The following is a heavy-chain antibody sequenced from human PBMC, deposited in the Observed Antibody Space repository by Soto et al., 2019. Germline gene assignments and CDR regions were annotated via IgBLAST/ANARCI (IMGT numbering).Heavy chain of an antibody. Sequence: QVQLVESGGGVVQPGRSLRLSCAVSGFTFSRHAMHWVRQAPVKGLEGVAVISYDGSEKYYADSVKGRFTISTDSSKNTLYPQMDSLGPEDTAVYYCAREVGGSPPTGWGQGTLVTVFS. V-gene: IGHV3-30-3*01. CDR2: ISYDGSEK. CDR1: GFTFSRHA. CDR3: AREVGGSPPTG. J-gene: IGHJ4*02. D-gene: IGHD3-16*01.